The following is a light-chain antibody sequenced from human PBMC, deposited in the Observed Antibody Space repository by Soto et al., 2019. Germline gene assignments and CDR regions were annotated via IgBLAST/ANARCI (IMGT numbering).Light chain of an antibody. Sequence: IQMTQSPSTLSSSVGDRVTITCRASQSISSWLAWYQQKPGKAPKLLIYDASSLGSGVPSRFSGSGSGTEFTLTISSLQPDDFATYYCQQYNSYSPVTFGQGTKVDIK. CDR1: QSISSW. J-gene: IGKJ1*01. CDR2: DAS. CDR3: QQYNSYSPVT. V-gene: IGKV1-5*01.